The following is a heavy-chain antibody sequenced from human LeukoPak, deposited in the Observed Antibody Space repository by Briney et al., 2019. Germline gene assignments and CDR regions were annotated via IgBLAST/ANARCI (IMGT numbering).Heavy chain of an antibody. CDR2: INTDGSSI. J-gene: IGHJ6*02. CDR3: IRAAAGLMDV. CDR1: GFTLSSYW. V-gene: IGHV3-74*01. Sequence: GGSLRLSCAASGFTLSSYWMHWVRQVPGKGLVWVSRINTDGSSISYADSVKGRLTISRDDSENTLFLQMNSLKTEDTAVYYCIRAAAGLMDVWGQGTTVTVSS. D-gene: IGHD6-13*01.